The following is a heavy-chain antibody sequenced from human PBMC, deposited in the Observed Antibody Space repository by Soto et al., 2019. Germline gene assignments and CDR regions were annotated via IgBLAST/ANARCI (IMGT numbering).Heavy chain of an antibody. V-gene: IGHV1-69*13. Sequence: GASVKVSCKASGGTFSSYAISWVRQAPGQGLEWMGGIIPIFGTANYAQKFQGRVTITADESTSTAYMELSSLRSEDTAVYYCARDKAYHYYDSSGSRPFDYWGQGTLVTVSS. CDR2: IIPIFGTA. CDR3: ARDKAYHYYDSSGSRPFDY. J-gene: IGHJ4*02. CDR1: GGTFSSYA. D-gene: IGHD3-22*01.